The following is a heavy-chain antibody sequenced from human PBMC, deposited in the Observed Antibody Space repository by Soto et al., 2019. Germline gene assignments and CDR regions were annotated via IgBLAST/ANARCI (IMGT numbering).Heavy chain of an antibody. D-gene: IGHD3-16*01. CDR3: ARDFKNGGSADYYYYMDV. CDR1: GFTFSSYA. Sequence: GGSLRLSCAASGFTFSSYAMHWVRQAPGKGLEWVAVISYDGSNKYYADSVKGRFTISRDNSKNTLYLQMNSLRAEDTAVYYCARDFKNGGSADYYYYMDVWGKGTTVTVSS. CDR2: ISYDGSNK. J-gene: IGHJ6*03. V-gene: IGHV3-30*04.